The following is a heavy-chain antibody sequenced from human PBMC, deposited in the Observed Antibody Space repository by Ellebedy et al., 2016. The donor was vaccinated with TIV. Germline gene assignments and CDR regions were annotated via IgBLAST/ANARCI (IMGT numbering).Heavy chain of an antibody. CDR2: ISESGDKT. CDR1: GFTVSSNY. Sequence: GESLKISCAASGFTVSSNYMNWVRQAPGKGLEWVSVISESGDKTYYVDSVKGRFTISRDNSKNTLYLQMNSLRAEDTAVYYCAKNSITLHPRGSDHWGQGTLVTVSS. J-gene: IGHJ4*02. CDR3: AKNSITLHPRGSDH. V-gene: IGHV3-53*01. D-gene: IGHD2/OR15-2a*01.